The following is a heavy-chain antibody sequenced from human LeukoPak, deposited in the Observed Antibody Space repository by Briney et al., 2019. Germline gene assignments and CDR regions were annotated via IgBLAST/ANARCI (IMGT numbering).Heavy chain of an antibody. J-gene: IGHJ4*02. CDR3: ARLDDYSNYRTNY. CDR1: GYTFSDYG. V-gene: IGHV1-18*01. Sequence: ASVKVSCKASGYTFSDYGVSWVRQAPGQGLEWMGRISAYNGNTNYLQKFQGRVTMTTDTSTATAYMELSSLRSEDTAAYYCARLDDYSNYRTNYWGQRTLVTVSS. CDR2: ISAYNGNT. D-gene: IGHD4-11*01.